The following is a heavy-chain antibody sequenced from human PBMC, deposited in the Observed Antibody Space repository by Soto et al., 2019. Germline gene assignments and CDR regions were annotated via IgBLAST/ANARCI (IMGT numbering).Heavy chain of an antibody. CDR1: GGSISSYY. J-gene: IGHJ6*02. V-gene: IGHV4-59*01. CDR2: IYYSGST. CDR3: ARDQVNIGVDGIHYFYGMDV. Sequence: QVQLQESGPGLVKPSETLSLTCTVSGGSISSYYWSWIRQPPGKGLEWIGYIYYSGSTKYNPSLKIRVTRXVXTXXNLSALKLSSVTAADTAVYYCARDQVNIGVDGIHYFYGMDVWGQGTTVTVSS. D-gene: IGHD6-19*01.